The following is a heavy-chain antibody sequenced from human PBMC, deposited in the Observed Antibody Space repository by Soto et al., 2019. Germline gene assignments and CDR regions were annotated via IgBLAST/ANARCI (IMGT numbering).Heavy chain of an antibody. CDR1: GITFRTYG. J-gene: IGHJ4*02. Sequence: QVHLVESGGGVVQPGRSLRLSCVASGITFRTYGMHWVRQAPGKGLEWVAVIWFDGSTKYYSDSVKGRFLISRDNSKNTLSLQMNSLRAEDTAVYYCASGLDYFDYWGQGTLVTVSS. D-gene: IGHD3-16*01. CDR2: IWFDGSTK. V-gene: IGHV3-33*01. CDR3: ASGLDYFDY.